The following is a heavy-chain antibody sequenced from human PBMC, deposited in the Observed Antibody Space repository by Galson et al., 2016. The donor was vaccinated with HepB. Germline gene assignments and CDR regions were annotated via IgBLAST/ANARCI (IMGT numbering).Heavy chain of an antibody. J-gene: IGHJ4*02. Sequence: SLRLSCATSGFTFSTYAMSWVRQAPGKGLEWVSAISGSGKTYYADSVKGRFTISRDNSKNTLYLQMDSLRAEDTAVYYCAKVLVVVIIPTFDYWGQGTLVTVSS. CDR2: ISGSGKT. CDR1: GFTFSTYA. CDR3: AKVLVVVIIPTFDY. V-gene: IGHV3-23*01. D-gene: IGHD3-22*01.